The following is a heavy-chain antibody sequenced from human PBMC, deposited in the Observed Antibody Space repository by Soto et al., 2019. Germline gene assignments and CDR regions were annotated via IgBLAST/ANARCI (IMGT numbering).Heavy chain of an antibody. J-gene: IGHJ4*02. Sequence: ASVKVSCKASGYTFTSYDINWVRQATGQGLGWMGWMNPNSGNTGYAQRFQGRVTMTRNTSISTAYMELSSLRSEDTAVYYCARGKIVSGSKGDYWGQGTLVTVSS. CDR1: GYTFTSYD. CDR3: ARGKIVSGSKGDY. V-gene: IGHV1-8*01. D-gene: IGHD1-26*01. CDR2: MNPNSGNT.